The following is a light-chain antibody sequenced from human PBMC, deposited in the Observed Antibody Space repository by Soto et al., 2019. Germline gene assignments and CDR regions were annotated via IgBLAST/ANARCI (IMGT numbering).Light chain of an antibody. CDR2: LGS. Sequence: MTQSPSSLSASVGDRVTISCRASQGIGNALGWYQQKPGQSPQVLIYLGSNRASGVPDRFSGSGSGTDFTLKISRVEAEDVGVYYCMQALQTPWTFGQGTKVDIK. CDR3: MQALQTPWT. J-gene: IGKJ1*01. V-gene: IGKV2-28*01. CDR1: QGIGNA.